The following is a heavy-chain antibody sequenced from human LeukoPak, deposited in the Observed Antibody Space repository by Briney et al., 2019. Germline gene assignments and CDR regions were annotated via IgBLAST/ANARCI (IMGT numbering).Heavy chain of an antibody. D-gene: IGHD6-6*01. Sequence: SQTLSLTCTVSGGSISSGDYYWSWIRQPAGKGLEWIGRIYASGSTNYNPSLKSRVTISIDTSKNQFSLKLSSVTAADTALYYCARRYSSSYDYWGQGTLVTVSS. CDR3: ARRYSSSYDY. CDR2: IYASGST. V-gene: IGHV4-61*02. CDR1: GGSISSGDYY. J-gene: IGHJ4*02.